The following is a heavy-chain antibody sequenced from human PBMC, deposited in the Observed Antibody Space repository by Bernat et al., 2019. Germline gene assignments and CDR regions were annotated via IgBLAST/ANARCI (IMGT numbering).Heavy chain of an antibody. D-gene: IGHD3-10*01. Sequence: QVQLVESGGGVVQPGRSLRLSCAASGFTFSSYGMHWVRQAPGKGLEWVAVISYDGSNKYYADSVKGRFTISRDNSKNTLYLQMNSLRAEDTAVYYCAKDQAYYYGSGIDYGGQGTLVTVSS. CDR2: ISYDGSNK. J-gene: IGHJ4*02. V-gene: IGHV3-30*18. CDR3: AKDQAYYYGSGIDY. CDR1: GFTFSSYG.